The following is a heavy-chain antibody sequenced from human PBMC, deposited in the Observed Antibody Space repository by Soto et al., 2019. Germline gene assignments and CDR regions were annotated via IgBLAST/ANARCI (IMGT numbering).Heavy chain of an antibody. D-gene: IGHD3-10*01. J-gene: IGHJ6*02. CDR3: ARDRTFYGSGSKGMDF. CDR1: GFTFSSYG. Sequence: PGGSLRLSCVTSGFTFSSYGMHWVRQAPGKGLEWPAIIRYDGSNKYYGDSVKGRFTISRDNSNNTLYLEMNNLRAEDTAVYYCARDRTFYGSGSKGMDFWGQGTTVTVSS. V-gene: IGHV3-30*02. CDR2: IRYDGSNK.